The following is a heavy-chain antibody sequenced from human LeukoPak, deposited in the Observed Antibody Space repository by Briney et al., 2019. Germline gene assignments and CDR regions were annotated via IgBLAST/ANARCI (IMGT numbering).Heavy chain of an antibody. D-gene: IGHD4-17*01. CDR2: IRYDGSNK. J-gene: IGHJ4*02. CDR1: GFTFSSYW. Sequence: PGGSLRLSCAASGFTFSSYWMSWVRQAPGKGLEWVAFIRYDGSNKYYADSVKGRFTISRDNSKNTLYLQMNSLRAEDTAVYYCATKPLYGDDYWGQGTLVTVSS. CDR3: ATKPLYGDDY. V-gene: IGHV3-30*02.